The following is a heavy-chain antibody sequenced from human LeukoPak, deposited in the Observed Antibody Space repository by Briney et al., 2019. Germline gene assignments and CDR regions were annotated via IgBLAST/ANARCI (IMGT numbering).Heavy chain of an antibody. J-gene: IGHJ3*02. D-gene: IGHD6-25*01. CDR3: ARGIAARGAFDI. CDR2: IYYSGSN. V-gene: IGHV4-59*08. Sequence: SETLSLTCTVSGGSISSYYCSWIRQPPGNGLEWIGYIYYSGSNNYNPSLKSRVTISVDTSKNQFSLKLSSVTAADAAVYYCARGIAARGAFDIWGQGAMVTVSS. CDR1: GGSISSYY.